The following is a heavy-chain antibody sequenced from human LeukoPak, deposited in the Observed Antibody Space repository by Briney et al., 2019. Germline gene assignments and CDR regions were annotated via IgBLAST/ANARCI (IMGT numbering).Heavy chain of an antibody. D-gene: IGHD4-11*01. CDR1: GGSISSGDSY. V-gene: IGHV4-30-4*01. CDR2: IYYSGST. CDR3: ARTSYSNYDY. Sequence: SETLSLTCTVSGGSISSGDSYWRWIRQPPGKGLEWIGYIYYSGSTYYNPSLKSRVTISVDTSKNQFSLKLSSVTAADTAVYYCARTSYSNYDYWGQGTLVTVSS. J-gene: IGHJ4*02.